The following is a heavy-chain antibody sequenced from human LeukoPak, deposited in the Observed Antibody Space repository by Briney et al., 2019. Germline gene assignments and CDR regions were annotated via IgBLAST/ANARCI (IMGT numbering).Heavy chain of an antibody. Sequence: SETLSLTCTVSGYSISSGYYWSWIRQPPGKGLEWIGYIYYSGSTNYNPSLKSRVTISVDTSKNQLSLKLSSVTAADTAVYYCASINYYDSSSNDYWGQGTLVTVSS. CDR3: ASINYYDSSSNDY. CDR1: GYSISSGYY. D-gene: IGHD3-22*01. J-gene: IGHJ4*02. V-gene: IGHV4-61*01. CDR2: IYYSGST.